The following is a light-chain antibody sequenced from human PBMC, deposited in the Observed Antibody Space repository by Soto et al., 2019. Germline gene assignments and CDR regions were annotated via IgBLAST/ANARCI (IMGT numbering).Light chain of an antibody. CDR2: GAS. J-gene: IGKJ4*01. CDR1: QSISSS. Sequence: EIVLTQSPGILSLSPGERASLSCWASQSISSSFLAWYQQKPGQAPRLLIYGASSRATGIPARFSGSGSGTEFTLTISSLQSEDFAVYSCQQYNNWPPTFGGGTKVDIK. CDR3: QQYNNWPPT. V-gene: IGKV3-15*01.